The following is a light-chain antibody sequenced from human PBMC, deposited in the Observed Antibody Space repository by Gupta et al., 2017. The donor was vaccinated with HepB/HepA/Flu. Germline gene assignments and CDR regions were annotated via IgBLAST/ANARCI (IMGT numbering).Light chain of an antibody. CDR2: DNH. CDR1: TSNIGHNF. J-gene: IGLJ2*01. CDR3: GAWDSSLSGVL. V-gene: IGLV1-51*01. Sequence: QSVLTQPASVSAAPGQTVTIPCSGSTSNIGHNFVFWCQQFPGTAPKLLIFDNHERPSGIPDRFSASKTGTSATLAITGLQTGDEADYYCGAWDSSLSGVLFGGGTKLTVL.